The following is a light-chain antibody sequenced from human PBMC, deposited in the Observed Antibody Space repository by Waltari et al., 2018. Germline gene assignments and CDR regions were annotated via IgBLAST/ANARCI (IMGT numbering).Light chain of an antibody. CDR1: SSDGGNYNY. V-gene: IGLV2-11*01. CDR2: DVN. Sequence: QSALAQPRSVSGSPGQAVTISCTGSSSDGGNYNYVSWYQQHPDKAPKLMIYDVNKRPSGVPDRFSGSKSGNTASLSISGLQAEDEADYYCCSYAGSYTYVFGPGTKVTV. CDR3: CSYAGSYTYV. J-gene: IGLJ1*01.